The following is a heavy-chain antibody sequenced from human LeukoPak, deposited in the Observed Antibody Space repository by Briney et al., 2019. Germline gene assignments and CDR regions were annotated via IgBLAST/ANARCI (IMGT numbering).Heavy chain of an antibody. J-gene: IGHJ4*02. CDR1: GDSISSYY. Sequence: SETLSLTRTVSGDSISSYYWSWIRQPPGKGLEWIGYIYYTGSSNYNPSLKSRVTISIDTSKNHFSLRLSSVTAADTAVYYCARGLTMLDYWGQGSLVTVSS. CDR2: IYYTGSS. V-gene: IGHV4-59*01. CDR3: ARGLTMLDY. D-gene: IGHD3-10*01.